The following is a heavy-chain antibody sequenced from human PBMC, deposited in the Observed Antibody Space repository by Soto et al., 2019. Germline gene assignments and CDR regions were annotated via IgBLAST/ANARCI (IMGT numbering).Heavy chain of an antibody. D-gene: IGHD1-26*01. Sequence: ASETLSLTCIVSGGSLSTSNYSWAWIRQAPGKALEWIGSIHFGESTYYNPSLWSRVTISVVTSENQVSLFLGSVTAADIAVYYCPGARGSRNRNAFKIWGQGTMVTVSS. CDR1: GGSLSTSNYS. J-gene: IGHJ3*02. CDR2: IHFGEST. V-gene: IGHV4-39*01. CDR3: PGARGSRNRNAFKI.